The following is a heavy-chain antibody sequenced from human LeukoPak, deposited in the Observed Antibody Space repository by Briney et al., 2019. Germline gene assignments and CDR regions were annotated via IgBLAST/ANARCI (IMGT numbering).Heavy chain of an antibody. J-gene: IGHJ4*02. D-gene: IGHD6-13*01. CDR2: INTNTGNP. V-gene: IGHV7-4-1*02. CDR3: ARDGFDSSSWYKYFDY. Sequence: ASVKVSCKASGYTFTSYAMNWVRQAPGQGLEWMGWINTNTGNPTYAQGFTGRFVFSLDTSVSTAYLQISSLKAEDTAVYYCARDGFDSSSWYKYFDYWGQGTLVTVSS. CDR1: GYTFTSYA.